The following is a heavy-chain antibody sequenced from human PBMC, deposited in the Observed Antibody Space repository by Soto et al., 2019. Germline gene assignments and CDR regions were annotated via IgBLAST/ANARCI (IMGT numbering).Heavy chain of an antibody. Sequence: GASVKVSCKASGYTFTGYYMHWVRQAPRQGLEWMGWINPNSGGTNYAQKFQGRVTMTRDTSISTAYMELSRLRSDDTAVYYCARVSYDFWSGPPGYWGQGTLVTVSS. CDR2: INPNSGGT. D-gene: IGHD3-3*01. V-gene: IGHV1-2*02. CDR3: ARVSYDFWSGPPGY. CDR1: GYTFTGYY. J-gene: IGHJ4*02.